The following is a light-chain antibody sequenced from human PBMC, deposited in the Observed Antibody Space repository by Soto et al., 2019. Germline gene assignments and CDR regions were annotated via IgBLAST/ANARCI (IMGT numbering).Light chain of an antibody. Sequence: QSALTQPASVSGSPGQSITISCTGTSINIGSYNLVSWYQQNPGKAPKLMIYEGSKRPSGVSNRFSGSKSGNTASLTISGLRAEDEADYYCCSYAGTRTSILFGGGTKLTVL. CDR1: SINIGSYNL. CDR2: EGS. V-gene: IGLV2-23*01. CDR3: CSYAGTRTSIL. J-gene: IGLJ2*01.